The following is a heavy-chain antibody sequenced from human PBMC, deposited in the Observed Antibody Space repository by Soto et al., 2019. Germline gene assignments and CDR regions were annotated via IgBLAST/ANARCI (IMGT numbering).Heavy chain of an antibody. Sequence: SETLSLTCAVYGGSFGGYYWSWIRQPPGKGLEWIGEINHSGSTNYNPSLKSRVTISIDTSKNQFSLKLSSVTAADTAVYYCARYDGGIAARIDYWGQGTLVTVSS. V-gene: IGHV4-34*01. J-gene: IGHJ4*02. D-gene: IGHD6-6*01. CDR1: GGSFGGYY. CDR3: ARYDGGIAARIDY. CDR2: INHSGST.